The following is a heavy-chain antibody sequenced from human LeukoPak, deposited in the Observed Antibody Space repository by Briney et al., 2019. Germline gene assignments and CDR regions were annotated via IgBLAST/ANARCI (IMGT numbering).Heavy chain of an antibody. CDR3: AREGVIAPGDY. D-gene: IGHD2-21*01. CDR1: GFTFSNYE. Sequence: PGGSLRLSCAASGFTFSNYEMNWVRQAPGKGLEWVSHIRSSGSTIYYADSVKGRFTISRDNAKNSLYLQMNSLRAEDTAVYYCAREGVIAPGDYWGQGTLVTVSS. V-gene: IGHV3-48*03. CDR2: IRSSGSTI. J-gene: IGHJ4*02.